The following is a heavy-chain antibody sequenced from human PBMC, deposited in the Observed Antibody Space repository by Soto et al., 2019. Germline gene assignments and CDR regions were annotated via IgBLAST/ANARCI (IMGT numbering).Heavy chain of an antibody. Sequence: VQLVESGGGVVQPGRSLRLSCAASGFTFSDYAMHWVRQAPGKGLEWVAVVAHDGRNTHYADSVKGRFTISRDRSKNTVSLEMRSLRAEETAVYYGAKGGRQWVVTSDFTYWGQGALVTVSS. V-gene: IGHV3-30*18. CDR3: AKGGRQWVVTSDFTY. CDR1: GFTFSDYA. J-gene: IGHJ4*02. D-gene: IGHD6-19*01. CDR2: VAHDGRNT.